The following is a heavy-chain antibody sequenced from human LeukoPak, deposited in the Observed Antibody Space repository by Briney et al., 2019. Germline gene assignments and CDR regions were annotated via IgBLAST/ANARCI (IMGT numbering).Heavy chain of an antibody. CDR3: ARGDDIDAFDI. Sequence: GGSLRLSCAASGFTFSSYAMSWIRQALGKGLEWVSYISSSSSYTNYADSVKGRFTISRDNAKNSLYLQMNSLRAEDTAVYYCARGDDIDAFDIWGQGTMVTVSS. J-gene: IGHJ3*02. V-gene: IGHV3-11*06. CDR2: ISSSSSYT. CDR1: GFTFSSYA. D-gene: IGHD2-21*01.